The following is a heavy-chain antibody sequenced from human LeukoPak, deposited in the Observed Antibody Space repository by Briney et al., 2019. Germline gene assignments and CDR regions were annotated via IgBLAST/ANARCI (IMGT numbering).Heavy chain of an antibody. CDR2: THSSGNT. CDR3: ARSLPGAIGAADF. D-gene: IGHD3-3*01. J-gene: IGHJ4*02. CDR1: GGPIISYY. Sequence: SETLSLTCTVSGGPIISYYWSWIRQPPGKGLEWIAYTHSSGNTGYNPSLKSRVTISLDTSKNHFSLKVTSMTAADTGVYYCARSLPGAIGAADFWGQGTLVTVSS. V-gene: IGHV4-59*01.